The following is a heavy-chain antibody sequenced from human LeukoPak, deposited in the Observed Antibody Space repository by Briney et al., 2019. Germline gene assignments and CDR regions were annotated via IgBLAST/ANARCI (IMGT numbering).Heavy chain of an antibody. J-gene: IGHJ4*02. D-gene: IGHD6-13*01. V-gene: IGHV3-74*01. CDR3: ARGYDSISRIDY. CDR2: INSDGSNT. Sequence: GGSLRLSCAASGFPFSSYWMHWVRQAPGKGLVWVSRINSDGSNTNYADAVKGRFTISRDNARNTLFLQMNSLTADGTAVYYCARGYDSISRIDYWGQGTLVTVSS. CDR1: GFPFSSYW.